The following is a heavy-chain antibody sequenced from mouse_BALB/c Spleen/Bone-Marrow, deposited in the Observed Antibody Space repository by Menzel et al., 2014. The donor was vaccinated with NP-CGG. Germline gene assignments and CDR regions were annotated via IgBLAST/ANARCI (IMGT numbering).Heavy chain of an antibody. Sequence: VQLKHSGPELVKPGASVKISCKASGYTFTDYNMHWVKQSHGKSLEWIGYIYPYNGGTGYNQKFKSKATLAVDNSSSTAYMGLRSLTSEDSAVYYCTRREYGNYGYAMDYWGQETSVTVSS. D-gene: IGHD2-10*02. V-gene: IGHV1S29*02. CDR2: IYPYNGGT. J-gene: IGHJ4*01. CDR1: GYTFTDYN. CDR3: TRREYGNYGYAMDY.